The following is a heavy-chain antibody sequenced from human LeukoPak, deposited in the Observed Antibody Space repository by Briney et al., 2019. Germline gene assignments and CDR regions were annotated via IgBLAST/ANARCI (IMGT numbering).Heavy chain of an antibody. J-gene: IGHJ6*03. CDR3: ARDPLVHCSSTSCSHSQRYYYYMDV. CDR1: GYTFTGYY. Sequence: GASVKVSCKASGYTFTGYYMHWVRQAPGQGLEWMGWINPNSGGTNYAQKFQGRVTMTRDTSISTAYMELSRLRSDDTAVYYCARDPLVHCSSTSCSHSQRYYYYMDVWGKGTTVTVSS. CDR2: INPNSGGT. V-gene: IGHV1-2*02. D-gene: IGHD2-2*01.